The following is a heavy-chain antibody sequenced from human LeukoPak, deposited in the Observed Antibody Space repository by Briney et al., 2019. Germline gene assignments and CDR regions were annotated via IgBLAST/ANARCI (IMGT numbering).Heavy chain of an antibody. V-gene: IGHV3-30-3*01. Sequence: GGSLRLSCAASGFTFSSYAMHWVRQAPGKGLEWVAVISYDGSNKYYADSVKGRFTISRDNSKNTLYLQMNSLRAEDTAVYYCARAPGWLSAGWEAVGYFDYWGQGTLVTVSS. CDR1: GFTFSSYA. J-gene: IGHJ4*02. CDR2: ISYDGSNK. D-gene: IGHD3-22*01. CDR3: ARAPGWLSAGWEAVGYFDY.